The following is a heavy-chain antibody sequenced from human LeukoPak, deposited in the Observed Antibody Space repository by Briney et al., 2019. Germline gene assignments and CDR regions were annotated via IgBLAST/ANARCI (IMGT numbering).Heavy chain of an antibody. J-gene: IGHJ4*02. CDR2: INHSGST. Sequence: SETLSFTCAVYGGSFSGYYWSWIRQPPGKGLEWIGEINHSGSTNYNPSLKSRVTISVDTSKNQFSLKLSSVTAEDTAVYYCARACNCLSATCSVDYWGQGTLVTVSS. CDR1: GGSFSGYY. D-gene: IGHD2/OR15-2a*01. CDR3: ARACNCLSATCSVDY. V-gene: IGHV4-34*01.